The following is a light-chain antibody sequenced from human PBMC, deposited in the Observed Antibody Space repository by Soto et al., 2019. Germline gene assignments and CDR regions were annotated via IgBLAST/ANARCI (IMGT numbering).Light chain of an antibody. J-gene: IGLJ1*01. CDR1: SSDVGGYNY. Sequence: QSALTQPRSVSGSPGQSVTNSCTGTSSDVGGYNYVSWYQQHPGKAPKVMIYDVSERPSGVPDRFSGSKSGNTASLTISGLQAEDEADYYCCSYAGSPRYVFGTATKLTVL. CDR2: DVS. CDR3: CSYAGSPRYV. V-gene: IGLV2-11*01.